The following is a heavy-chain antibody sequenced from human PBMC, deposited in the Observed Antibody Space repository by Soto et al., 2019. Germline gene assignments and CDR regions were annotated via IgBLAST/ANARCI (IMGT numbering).Heavy chain of an antibody. CDR1: GFTFSSYG. Sequence: GGSLRLSCAASGFTFSSYGMHWVRQAPGKGLEWVAVIWYDGSNKYYADSVKGRFTISRDNSKNTLYLQMNSLRAEDTAVYYCARDAPRITGTTARFGVPTYYFDYWGQGTLVTVSS. V-gene: IGHV3-33*01. J-gene: IGHJ4*02. CDR2: IWYDGSNK. CDR3: ARDAPRITGTTARFGVPTYYFDY. D-gene: IGHD1-7*01.